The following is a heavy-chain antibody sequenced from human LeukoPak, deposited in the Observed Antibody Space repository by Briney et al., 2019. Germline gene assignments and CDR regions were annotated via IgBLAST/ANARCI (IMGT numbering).Heavy chain of an antibody. V-gene: IGHV3-33*01. CDR1: GFTFSSYG. CDR3: ARPHDSSGYYRYWFDY. D-gene: IGHD3-22*01. J-gene: IGHJ4*02. CDR2: IWYDGSNK. Sequence: GSLRLSCAASGFTFSSYGMHWVRQAPGKGLEWVAVIWYDGSNKYYADSVKGRFTISRDNSKNTLYLQMNSLRAEDTAVYYCARPHDSSGYYRYWFDYWGQGTLVTVSS.